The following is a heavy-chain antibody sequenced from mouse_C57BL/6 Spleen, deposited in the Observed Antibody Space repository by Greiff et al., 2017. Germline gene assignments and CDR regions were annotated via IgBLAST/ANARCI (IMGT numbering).Heavy chain of an antibody. D-gene: IGHD1-1*01. CDR2: IDPSDSYT. J-gene: IGHJ2*01. V-gene: IGHV1-69*01. CDR3: ARKENYYGFDY. Sequence: QVQLQQSGAELVMPGASVKLSCKASGYTFTSYWMHWVKQRPGQGLEWIGEIDPSDSYTNYNQKFKGKSTLTVDKSSSTAYMQLSSLTSEDSAVYYCARKENYYGFDYWGQGTTLTVSS. CDR1: GYTFTSYW.